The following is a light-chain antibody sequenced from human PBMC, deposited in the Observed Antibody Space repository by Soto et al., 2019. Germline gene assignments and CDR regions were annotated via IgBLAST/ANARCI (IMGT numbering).Light chain of an antibody. CDR2: EVS. CDR1: SSDVGGYIY. Sequence: QSVLTPPASVSGSPGQSITISCTATSSDVGGYIYVSWYQHHPGKAPKLMIYEVSNRPSGVSNRFSGSKSGSTASLTISGLQAEVEADYCCTSYTSSSRQVCGTGTKVTVL. V-gene: IGLV2-14*01. J-gene: IGLJ1*01. CDR3: TSYTSSSRQV.